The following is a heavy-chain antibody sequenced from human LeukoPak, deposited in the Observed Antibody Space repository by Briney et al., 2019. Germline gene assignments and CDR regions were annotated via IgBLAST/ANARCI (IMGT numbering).Heavy chain of an antibody. CDR1: GYTFTSNY. D-gene: IGHD3-22*01. CDR3: ARGDGSSGYSFDY. V-gene: IGHV1-46*01. CDR2: IYPRDGST. J-gene: IGHJ4*02. Sequence: ASVKVSCKASGYTFTSNYIHWVRQAPGQGLEWMGMIYPRDGSTSYAQKFQGRVTMTRDTSTSTVYMELSSLRSEDTAVYYCARGDGSSGYSFDYWGQGTLVTVSS.